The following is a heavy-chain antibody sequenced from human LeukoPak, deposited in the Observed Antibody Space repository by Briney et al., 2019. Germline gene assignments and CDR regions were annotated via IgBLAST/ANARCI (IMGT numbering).Heavy chain of an antibody. CDR1: GFTFSSYA. D-gene: IGHD5-18*01. CDR3: ARARQLWLRVDAFDI. CDR2: ISGSGGST. Sequence: GGSLRLSCAASGFTFSSYAMSWVRQAPGKGLEWVSAISGSGGSTYYADSVKGRFTISRDNAKNSLYLQMNSLRAEDTAVYYCARARQLWLRVDAFDIWGQGTMVTVSS. V-gene: IGHV3-23*01. J-gene: IGHJ3*02.